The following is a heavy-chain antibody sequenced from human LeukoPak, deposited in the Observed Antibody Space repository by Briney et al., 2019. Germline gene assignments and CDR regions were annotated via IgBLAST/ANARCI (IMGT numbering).Heavy chain of an antibody. J-gene: IGHJ5*02. CDR3: ARWGGDIVVVVAANNWFDP. CDR1: GYTFTSYD. V-gene: IGHV1-8*01. Sequence: GASVKVSCKASGYTFTSYDINWVRQATGQGLEWMGWMNPNSGNTGYAQKFQGRVTMTRNTSISTAYMELSSLRSEDTAVYYCARWGGDIVVVVAANNWFDPWGQGTLVTVSS. D-gene: IGHD2-15*01. CDR2: MNPNSGNT.